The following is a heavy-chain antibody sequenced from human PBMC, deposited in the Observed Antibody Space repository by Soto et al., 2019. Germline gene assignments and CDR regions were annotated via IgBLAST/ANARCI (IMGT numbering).Heavy chain of an antibody. D-gene: IGHD3-3*01. Sequence: GGSLRLSCGASGFSVKRYWMHWVRQAPGKGLVWLSRFGGDENYTDYADSVRGRFTISRDIAKNTIYLQMNSLRAEDTAVYYCGKGKALGVVRYVLDAWGQGTTVTVYS. CDR2: FGGDENYT. V-gene: IGHV3-74*01. J-gene: IGHJ6*02. CDR1: GFSVKRYW. CDR3: GKGKALGVVRYVLDA.